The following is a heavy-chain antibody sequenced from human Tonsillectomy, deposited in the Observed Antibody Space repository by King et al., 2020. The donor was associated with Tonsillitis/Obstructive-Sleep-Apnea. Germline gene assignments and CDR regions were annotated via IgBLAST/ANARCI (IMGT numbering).Heavy chain of an antibody. D-gene: IGHD2-2*01. Sequence: QLVQSGAEVKKPGASVKVSCKASGYTFTSYYMHWVRQAPGQGLVWMGIINPSGGSTSYAQKFQGRVTMTRDTSTSTVYMELSSLRSEDTAVYYCARDGQIWVVVPDASIQHWGQGTLVTVS. V-gene: IGHV1-46*01. CDR1: GYTFTSYY. J-gene: IGHJ1*01. CDR2: INPSGGST. CDR3: ARDGQIWVVVPDASIQH.